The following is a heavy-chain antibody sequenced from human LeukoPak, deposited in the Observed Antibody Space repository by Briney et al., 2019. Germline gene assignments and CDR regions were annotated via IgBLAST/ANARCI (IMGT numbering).Heavy chain of an antibody. D-gene: IGHD3-22*01. Sequence: GGSLRLSCAASGFTLRSYDMHWVRQPTGKGLEWVSAIGTAGDTFYPGSVKGQFTISREDDKNSLYLQMNSLRAGDTAVYYCARGRFYDSSGSDFDFWGQGTLVTVSS. CDR2: IGTAGDT. J-gene: IGHJ4*02. CDR3: ARGRFYDSSGSDFDF. V-gene: IGHV3-13*01. CDR1: GFTLRSYD.